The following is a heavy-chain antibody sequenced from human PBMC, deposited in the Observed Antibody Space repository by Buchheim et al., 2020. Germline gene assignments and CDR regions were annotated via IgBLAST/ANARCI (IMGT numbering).Heavy chain of an antibody. V-gene: IGHV3-48*03. CDR1: GFTFSSYE. Sequence: EVQLVESGGGLVQPGGSLRLSCAASGFTFSSYEMNWVRQAPGKGLEWVSYISSSGRTIYYADSVKGRFTISRDNAKNEQYLQMNSLRAEDTAVYYCARGYYDILTGSEYYFDYWGQGTL. CDR2: ISSSGRTI. CDR3: ARGYYDILTGSEYYFDY. J-gene: IGHJ4*02. D-gene: IGHD3-9*01.